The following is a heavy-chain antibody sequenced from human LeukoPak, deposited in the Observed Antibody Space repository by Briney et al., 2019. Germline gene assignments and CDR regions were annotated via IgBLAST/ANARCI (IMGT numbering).Heavy chain of an antibody. CDR3: ARRGITMVRGVIITLDNWFDP. V-gene: IGHV1-69*05. CDR1: GGTFISYA. Sequence: ASVKVSCKASGGTFISYAISWVRQAPGQGLEWMGGIIPIFGTANYAQKLQGRVTMTTDTSTSTAYMELRSLRSDDTAVYYCARRGITMVRGVIITLDNWFDPWGQGTLVTVSS. J-gene: IGHJ5*02. CDR2: IIPIFGTA. D-gene: IGHD3-10*01.